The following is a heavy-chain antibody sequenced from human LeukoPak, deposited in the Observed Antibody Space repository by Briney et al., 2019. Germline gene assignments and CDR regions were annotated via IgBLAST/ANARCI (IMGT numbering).Heavy chain of an antibody. V-gene: IGHV3-21*01. CDR3: ARADTTHPYYFDY. J-gene: IGHJ4*02. CDR2: ISSSSSYI. Sequence: TRGSLRLSCAASGFTFSSYSMNWVRQAPGKGLEWVSSISSSSSYIYYADSVKGRFTISRDNAKNSLYLQVNSLRAEDTAVYYCARADTTHPYYFDYWGQGTLVTVSS. D-gene: IGHD5-18*01. CDR1: GFTFSSYS.